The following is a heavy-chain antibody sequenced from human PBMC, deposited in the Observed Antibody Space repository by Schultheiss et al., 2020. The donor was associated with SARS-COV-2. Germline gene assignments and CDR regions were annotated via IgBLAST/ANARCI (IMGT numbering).Heavy chain of an antibody. J-gene: IGHJ4*02. D-gene: IGHD2-21*02. CDR1: GFTFSDYY. Sequence: GGSLRLSCAASGFTFSDYYMSWIRQAPGKGLEWVSAISGSGGSTYYADSVKGRFTISRDNSKNTVYLQMNSLRAEDTAVYYCARDRVPGDPLVYWGQGTLVTVSS. V-gene: IGHV3-23*01. CDR2: ISGSGGST. CDR3: ARDRVPGDPLVY.